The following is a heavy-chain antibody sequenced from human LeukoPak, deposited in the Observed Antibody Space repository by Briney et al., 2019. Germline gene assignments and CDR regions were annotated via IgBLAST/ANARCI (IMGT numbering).Heavy chain of an antibody. CDR1: GYTFTGYY. CDR2: INPDSGDT. J-gene: IGHJ3*02. Sequence: ASVKVSCKASGYTFTGYYIHWVRQAPGQGLEWMGWINPDSGDTSSAQKFQGRVTMTRDTSISTAYMELNRLRSDDTAVYYCARAGGGYSSGWGAFDIWGQGTMVTVS. CDR3: ARAGGGYSSGWGAFDI. D-gene: IGHD5-18*01. V-gene: IGHV1-2*02.